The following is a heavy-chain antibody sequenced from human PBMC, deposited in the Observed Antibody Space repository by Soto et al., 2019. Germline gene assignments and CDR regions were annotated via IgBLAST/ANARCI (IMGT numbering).Heavy chain of an antibody. CDR3: ANLHRGSTPFDP. CDR2: ISGSGGST. CDR1: GFTFSSYA. V-gene: IGHV3-23*01. Sequence: EVQLLESGGGLVQPGGSLRLSCAASGFTFSSYAMSWVRQAPGKGLEWVSAISGSGGSTYYADSVKGRFTISRDNSKNTLYLQMNSLRAADTAVYYCANLHRGSTPFDPWGQGTLVTVSS. J-gene: IGHJ5*02. D-gene: IGHD6-13*01.